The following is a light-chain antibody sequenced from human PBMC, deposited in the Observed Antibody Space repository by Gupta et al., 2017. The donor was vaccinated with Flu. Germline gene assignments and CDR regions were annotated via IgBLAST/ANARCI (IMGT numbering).Light chain of an antibody. CDR3: AAWDDSLNGHWV. CDR1: RSNIGSNT. J-gene: IGLJ3*02. V-gene: IGLV1-44*01. Sequence: QSVLTQPPSASGTPGPRVTISCSGSRSNIGSNTVNWYQQLPGTSPKHLIYSNNQRPSGVPDRFSGSKYGTAASLAISGLQSEDEADYYCAAWDDSLNGHWVFGGGTKLTVL. CDR2: SNN.